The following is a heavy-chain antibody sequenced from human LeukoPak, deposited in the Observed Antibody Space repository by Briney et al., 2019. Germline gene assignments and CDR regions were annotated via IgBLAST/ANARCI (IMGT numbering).Heavy chain of an antibody. CDR3: ARDNSVGDNAWWFDP. D-gene: IGHD1-26*01. Sequence: ASVKVSCKASGYTFTSYGISWVRQAPGQGLEWMGWISAYNGNTNYAQKLQGRVTMTRDTSTSTVYMELSSLRSEDTAVYYCARDNSVGDNAWWFDPWGQGTLVTVSS. CDR1: GYTFTSYG. V-gene: IGHV1-18*01. J-gene: IGHJ5*02. CDR2: ISAYNGNT.